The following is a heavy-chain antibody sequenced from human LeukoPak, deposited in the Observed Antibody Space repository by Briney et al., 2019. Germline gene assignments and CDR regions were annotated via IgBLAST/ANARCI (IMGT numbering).Heavy chain of an antibody. CDR1: GFTFSNAW. V-gene: IGHV3-15*01. D-gene: IGHD6-19*01. CDR2: IRSKTDGGTT. J-gene: IGHJ4*02. CDR3: STAVAGPYYSDS. Sequence: GGSLRLSCAASGFTFSNAWMSWVRKAPGKGLGWVGRIRSKTDGGTTDYAAPVKGRFTISRDDSRNTLYLQMNSLKTEDTAVYYCSTAVAGPYYSDSWGQGTLVTVSS.